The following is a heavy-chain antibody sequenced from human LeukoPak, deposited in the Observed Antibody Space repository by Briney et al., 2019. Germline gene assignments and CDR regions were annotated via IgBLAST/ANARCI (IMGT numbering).Heavy chain of an antibody. Sequence: ASVKVSCKASGYTLTSYYMQWVRLAPGQGLEWVGVINPSGGSTIYAQRFRGRVSMTRDTSTSTVCMELNSLRSEDTAMYYCARSQGGALSYGADFWGQGTLVTVSS. D-gene: IGHD4/OR15-4a*01. V-gene: IGHV1-46*01. CDR3: ARSQGGALSYGADF. J-gene: IGHJ4*02. CDR2: INPSGGST. CDR1: GYTLTSYY.